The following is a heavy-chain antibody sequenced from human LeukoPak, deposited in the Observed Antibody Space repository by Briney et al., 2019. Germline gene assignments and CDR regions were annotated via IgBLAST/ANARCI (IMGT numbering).Heavy chain of an antibody. CDR2: IKQDGSDK. CDR3: ARPPYSSGWYLMY. V-gene: IGHV3-7*01. D-gene: IGHD6-19*01. J-gene: IGHJ4*02. Sequence: GGSLRLSCAASGFTFSSYWMSWVRQAPGKGLEWVASIKQDGSDKYYVDSVKGRFTISRDNAKNSLYLQMNSLRAEDTAVYYCARPPYSSGWYLMYWGQGTLVTVSS. CDR1: GFTFSSYW.